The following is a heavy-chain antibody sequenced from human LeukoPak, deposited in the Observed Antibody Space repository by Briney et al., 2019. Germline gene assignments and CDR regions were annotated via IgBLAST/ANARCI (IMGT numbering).Heavy chain of an antibody. Sequence: AGGSLRLSCAASGFSFSSYWMTWVRQAPGRGLEFVANTRGDGNEKYYMDSMKGRLTISRDNAKNSLFLQMSGLRAEDTAVYYCMTELLGYRGQGTLVTVSS. D-gene: IGHD1-14*01. J-gene: IGHJ4*02. CDR2: TRGDGNEK. V-gene: IGHV3-7*03. CDR3: MTELLGY. CDR1: GFSFSSYW.